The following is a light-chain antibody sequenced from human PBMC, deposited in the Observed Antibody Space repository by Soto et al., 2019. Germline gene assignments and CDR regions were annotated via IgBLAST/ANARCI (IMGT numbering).Light chain of an antibody. J-gene: IGKJ1*01. CDR3: QQYGSSTRT. CDR1: QSVSSN. Sequence: EILLTQSPATLSVSPGERATLSCRASQSVSSNLAWYQQKPGQAPRLLIYGTSDRETGTPDRFSGSGAGTEFTRTISRLEPEDFAVYYCQQYGSSTRTFGQGTKVDIK. V-gene: IGKV3-20*01. CDR2: GTS.